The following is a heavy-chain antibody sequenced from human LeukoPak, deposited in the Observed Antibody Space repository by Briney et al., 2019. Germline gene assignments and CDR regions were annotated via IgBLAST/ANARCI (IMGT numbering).Heavy chain of an antibody. J-gene: IGHJ5*02. CDR2: INPNSGGT. Sequence: ASVKVSCKASGYTFTGYYMHWVRQAPGQGLEWMGRINPNSGGTNYAQKFQGRVTMARDTSISTAYMELSRLRSDDTAVYYCARELHLGITMVRGVIVPRFDPWGQGTPVTVSS. D-gene: IGHD3-10*01. CDR1: GYTFTGYY. CDR3: ARELHLGITMVRGVIVPRFDP. V-gene: IGHV1-2*06.